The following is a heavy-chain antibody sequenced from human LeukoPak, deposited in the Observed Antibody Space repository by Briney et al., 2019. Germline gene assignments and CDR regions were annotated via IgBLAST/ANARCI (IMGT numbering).Heavy chain of an antibody. V-gene: IGHV3-7*03. CDR3: ARDPDMVRGVNFDY. Sequence: GGSLRLSCAASGFTFSSDWMNWVRQAPGKGLEWVANIKQDGSEKYYVDSVKGRFTISRDNAKNSLYLQMNSLRAEDTAVYYCARDPDMVRGVNFDYWGQGILVTVSS. D-gene: IGHD3-10*01. J-gene: IGHJ4*02. CDR2: IKQDGSEK. CDR1: GFTFSSDW.